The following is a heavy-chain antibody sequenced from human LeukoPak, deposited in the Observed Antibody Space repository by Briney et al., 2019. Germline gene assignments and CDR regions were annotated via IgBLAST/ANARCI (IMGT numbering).Heavy chain of an antibody. CDR2: ISYDGSNK. CDR3: ARGGYSSSWYHFDY. Sequence: GGSLRLSCAASGSTFSSYAMHWVRQAPGKGLEWVAVISYDGSNKYYADSVKGRFTISRDNSKNTLFLQMNSLRAEDTAVYYCARGGYSSSWYHFDYWGQGTLVTVSS. D-gene: IGHD6-13*01. J-gene: IGHJ4*02. V-gene: IGHV3-30*14. CDR1: GSTFSSYA.